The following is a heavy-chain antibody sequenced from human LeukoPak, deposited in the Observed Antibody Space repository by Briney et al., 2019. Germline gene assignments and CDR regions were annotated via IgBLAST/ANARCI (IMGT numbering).Heavy chain of an antibody. J-gene: IGHJ4*02. D-gene: IGHD2-21*02. Sequence: GGSLRLSCAASGFTFSSYAMSWVRQAPGKGLEWVSAISGSGGSTFYADSVKGRFTISRDNSKNTLYLQMNSLRAEDTAVYYCANGQSVVTGIDYWGQGTPVIVSS. CDR3: ANGQSVVTGIDY. CDR2: ISGSGGST. CDR1: GFTFSSYA. V-gene: IGHV3-23*01.